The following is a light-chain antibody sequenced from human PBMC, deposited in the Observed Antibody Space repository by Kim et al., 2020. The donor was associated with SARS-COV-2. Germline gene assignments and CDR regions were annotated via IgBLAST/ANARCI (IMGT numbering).Light chain of an antibody. CDR3: QLWDTNSDRV. V-gene: IGLV3-21*02. CDR1: NIGRKS. CDR2: YSS. J-gene: IGLJ3*02. Sequence: SYELTQPLSVSVAPGQTATITCGGDNIGRKSVYWYQQKPGQTPVLVVYYSSDRPSGIPERFSGSNAGNMATLTIDRVEAGDEADYYCQLWDTNSDRVFGG.